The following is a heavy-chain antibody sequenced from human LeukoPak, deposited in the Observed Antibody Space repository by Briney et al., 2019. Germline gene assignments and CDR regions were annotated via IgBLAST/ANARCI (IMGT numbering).Heavy chain of an antibody. J-gene: IGHJ3*02. Sequence: ASVKLSCKASGYTFGQYSISWGRQAPGQGFEWMGWVTPSHTTRVYAQEFQGRVTMTADTNTNTVSMELRSLRFDDTAVYFCARDYILPLETDNGDGFAIWGQGTVVTVSS. CDR3: ARDYILPLETDNGDGFAI. V-gene: IGHV1-18*01. CDR2: VTPSHTTR. CDR1: GYTFGQYS. D-gene: IGHD3-3*02.